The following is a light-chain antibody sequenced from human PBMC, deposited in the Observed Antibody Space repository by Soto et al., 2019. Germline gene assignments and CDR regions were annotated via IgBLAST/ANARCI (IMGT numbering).Light chain of an antibody. J-gene: IGLJ1*01. CDR1: SSDIGIYKY. V-gene: IGLV2-14*01. Sequence: QSVLTQPASVSGSPGQSIAISCTGSSSDIGIYKYVSWYQQHPGKVPKLIIYEVTNRPSGVSNRFSGSKSGNTASLTISGLQAEDEADYYCSSYTTSSNNYVFGTGTKVTVL. CDR2: EVT. CDR3: SSYTTSSNNYV.